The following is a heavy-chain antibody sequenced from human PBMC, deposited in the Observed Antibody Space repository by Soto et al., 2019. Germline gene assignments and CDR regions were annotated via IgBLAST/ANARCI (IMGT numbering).Heavy chain of an antibody. Sequence: EVQLLESGGGVVQPGGSLRLSCAASGFTFSNYAMTWVRQAPGKGLEWVSGMSRDGGVKDYTDSVKGRFTLSRDISKNTLYLHMKSLRAEATAVYYGAKSDKFKPQGSGWANRFDFWGQGTLVTVSS. CDR2: MSRDGGVK. CDR1: GFTFSNYA. J-gene: IGHJ4*02. V-gene: IGHV3-23*01. D-gene: IGHD6-19*01. CDR3: AKSDKFKPQGSGWANRFDF.